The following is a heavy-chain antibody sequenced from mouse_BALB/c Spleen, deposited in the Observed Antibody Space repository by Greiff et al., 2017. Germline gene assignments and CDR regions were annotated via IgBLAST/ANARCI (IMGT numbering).Heavy chain of an antibody. J-gene: IGHJ1*01. D-gene: IGHD2-1*01. CDR2: IWAGGST. Sequence: VKLVESGPGLVAPSQSLSITCTVSGFSLTSYGVHWVRQPPGKGLEWLGVIWAGGSTNYNSALMSRLSISKDNSKSQVFLKMNRLQTDDTAMYYCARDGAYGNYDWYFDVWGAGTTVTVSS. CDR3: ARDGAYGNYDWYFDV. CDR1: GFSLTSYG. V-gene: IGHV2-9*02.